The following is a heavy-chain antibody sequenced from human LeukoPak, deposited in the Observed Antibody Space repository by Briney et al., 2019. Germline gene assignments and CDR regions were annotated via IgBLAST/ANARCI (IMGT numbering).Heavy chain of an antibody. CDR1: GFTFSSYG. CDR2: ISGSGGST. V-gene: IGHV3-23*01. CDR3: AKVLWFGELSSFDY. J-gene: IGHJ4*02. D-gene: IGHD3-10*01. Sequence: GGSLRLSCAASGFTFSSYGMSWVRQAPGKGLEWVSAISGSGGSTYYADSVKGRFTISRDNSKNTLYLQMNSLRAEDTAVYYCAKVLWFGELSSFDYWGQGTLVTVSS.